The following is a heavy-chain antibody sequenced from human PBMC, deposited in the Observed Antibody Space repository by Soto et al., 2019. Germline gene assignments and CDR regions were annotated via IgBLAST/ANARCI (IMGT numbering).Heavy chain of an antibody. D-gene: IGHD6-19*01. Sequence: QVQLQESGPGLVKPSGTLSLTCAVSGGSISDNWWSWVRQPPGKGLEWIGEISHTGTTHYNPSLWSRVTISIDKSKYQVWLNLSSVTPADTAVYYCARHIAVPRTRGFDFWGQGTLVTVFS. CDR2: ISHTGTT. V-gene: IGHV4-4*02. J-gene: IGHJ4*02. CDR3: ARHIAVPRTRGFDF. CDR1: GGSISDNW.